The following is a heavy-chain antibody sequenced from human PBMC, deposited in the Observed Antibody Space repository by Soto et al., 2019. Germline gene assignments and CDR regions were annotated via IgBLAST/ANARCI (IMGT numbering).Heavy chain of an antibody. CDR2: ISGSGGSK. Sequence: EVQLLESGGGLVQPGGSLRLSCAASGFTFSSYAMSWVRQAPGKGLEWVSAISGSGGSKYYADSVKGRFTISRDNSKNTLYLQMNSLRAEDTAVYYCAKAGGGAGYCSSTSCYGGESFDYWGQGTLVTVSS. J-gene: IGHJ4*02. D-gene: IGHD2-2*01. V-gene: IGHV3-23*01. CDR3: AKAGGGAGYCSSTSCYGGESFDY. CDR1: GFTFSSYA.